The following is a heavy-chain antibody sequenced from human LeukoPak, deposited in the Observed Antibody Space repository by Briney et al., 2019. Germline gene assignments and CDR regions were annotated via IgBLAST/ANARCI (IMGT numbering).Heavy chain of an antibody. V-gene: IGHV4-39*02. CDR3: AREPVDTAMVLFDY. CDR2: IYYSGST. J-gene: IGHJ4*02. D-gene: IGHD5-18*01. CDR1: GGSISSSSYY. Sequence: SETLSLTCTVSGGSISSSSYYWGWIRQPPGKGLEWIGSIYYSGSTYYNPSLKSRVTISVDTSKTQSSLKLRSVTAADTAVYYCAREPVDTAMVLFDYWGQGTLVTVSS.